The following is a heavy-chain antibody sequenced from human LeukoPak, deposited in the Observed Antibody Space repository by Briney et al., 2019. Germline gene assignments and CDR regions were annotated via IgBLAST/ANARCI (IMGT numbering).Heavy chain of an antibody. CDR2: IYYSGST. Sequence: SETLSLTCTVSGASISSSTYYWGWIRQPPGKGLEWIGNIYYSGSTYYNPSLKSRVTISVETSKNQFSLKLSSVTAADTAVYYCARVHGSDYIIYNWFDPWGQGTLVTVSS. CDR3: ARVHGSDYIIYNWFDP. V-gene: IGHV4-39*07. D-gene: IGHD4-11*01. CDR1: GASISSSTYY. J-gene: IGHJ5*02.